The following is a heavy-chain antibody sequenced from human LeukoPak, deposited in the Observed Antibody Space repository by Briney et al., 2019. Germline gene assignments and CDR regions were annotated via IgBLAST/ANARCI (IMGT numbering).Heavy chain of an antibody. Sequence: PGGSLRLSCAASGFTVSSNYMSWVRQAPGKGLEWVSVIYSGGSTYYADSVKGRFTISRDNSKNTLYLQMNSLRAEDTAVYYCAKGFSRGYGSEFEFWGQGTLVTVSS. CDR1: GFTVSSNY. D-gene: IGHD3-10*01. CDR2: IYSGGST. V-gene: IGHV3-53*01. CDR3: AKGFSRGYGSEFEF. J-gene: IGHJ4*02.